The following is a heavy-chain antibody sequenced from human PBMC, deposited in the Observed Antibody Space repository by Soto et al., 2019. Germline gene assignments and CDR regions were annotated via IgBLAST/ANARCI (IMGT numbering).Heavy chain of an antibody. Sequence: TLSLTCTVSGGSISSGDYYWSWIRQPPGKGLEWIGYIYYSGSTYYNPSLKSRVTISVDTSKNQFSLKLSSVTAADAAVYYCARGESYCGGDCYSSGYVDYWGQGTLVTVSS. CDR1: GGSISSGDYY. CDR2: IYYSGST. V-gene: IGHV4-30-4*01. J-gene: IGHJ4*02. CDR3: ARGESYCGGDCYSSGYVDY. D-gene: IGHD2-21*02.